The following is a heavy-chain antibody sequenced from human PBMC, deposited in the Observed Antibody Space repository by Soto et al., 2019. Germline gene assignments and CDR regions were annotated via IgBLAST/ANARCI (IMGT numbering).Heavy chain of an antibody. D-gene: IGHD1-7*01. CDR2: IYYSGST. CDR3: AGDRRGGTRVFDY. J-gene: IGHJ4*02. Sequence: SETLSLTCTVSGGSISSYYWSWIRQPPGKGLEWIGYIYYSGSTNYNPSLKSRVTISVDTSKNPFSLKLSSVTAAATAVYYCAGDRRGGTRVFDYWGQGPRVTVSS. V-gene: IGHV4-59*01. CDR1: GGSISSYY.